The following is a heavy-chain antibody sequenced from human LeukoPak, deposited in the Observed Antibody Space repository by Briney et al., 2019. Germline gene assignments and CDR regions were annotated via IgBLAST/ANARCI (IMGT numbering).Heavy chain of an antibody. CDR3: TRYFPDDRSGRYGDC. CDR1: GFTFSGSS. J-gene: IGHJ4*02. CDR2: VRSKANNYAA. V-gene: IGHV3-73*01. D-gene: IGHD6-19*01. Sequence: QTGVSLRLSCAASGFTFSGSSIHWVRLASGKGLEWVGRVRSKANNYAAAYAASLKGRFTLSRDDSHNTAYLQMNSQKTEDTAVYYCTRYFPDDRSGRYGDCWGQGTLVTVSS.